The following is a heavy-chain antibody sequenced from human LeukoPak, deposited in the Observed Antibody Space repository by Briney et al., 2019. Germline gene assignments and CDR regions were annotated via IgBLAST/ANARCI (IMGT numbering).Heavy chain of an antibody. Sequence: GGSLRLSCAASGYTVSSNYMSWVRQAPGKGLEWVSAISGSGGSTYYADSVKGRFTISRDNSKNTLYLQMNSLRAEDTAVYYCAKSCIAVAYDYWGQGTLVTVSS. CDR2: ISGSGGST. CDR3: AKSCIAVAYDY. J-gene: IGHJ4*02. D-gene: IGHD6-19*01. V-gene: IGHV3-23*01. CDR1: GYTVSSNY.